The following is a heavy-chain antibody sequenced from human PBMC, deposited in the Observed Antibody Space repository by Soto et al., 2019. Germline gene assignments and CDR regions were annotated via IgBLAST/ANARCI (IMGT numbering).Heavy chain of an antibody. J-gene: IGHJ4*02. CDR2: IYWDDDK. CDR3: AHSLSPTWESRGAFDY. D-gene: IGHD1-26*01. V-gene: IGHV2-5*02. Sequence: QITLKESGPTLVKPTQTLTLTCTFSGFSLSTSGVGVGWIRQPPGKALEWLALIYWDDDKRSSPSLNSRLTITXXTXKXXVVLTMTNMDPVDTATYYCAHSLSPTWESRGAFDYWGQGTLVTVSS. CDR1: GFSLSTSGVG.